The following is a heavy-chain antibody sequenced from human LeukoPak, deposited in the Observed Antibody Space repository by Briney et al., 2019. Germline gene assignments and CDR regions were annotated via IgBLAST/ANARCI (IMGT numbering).Heavy chain of an antibody. V-gene: IGHV3-48*02. Sequence: GGSLRLSCAASGFTFSSYSMNWVRQAPGKGLEWVSYISSSSSTIYYADSVKGRFTISRDNAKNSLYLQMNSLRDEDTAVYYCARGVSSSSSVGLNWFDPWGQGTLVTVSS. CDR3: ARGVSSSSSVGLNWFDP. CDR1: GFTFSSYS. CDR2: ISSSSSTI. J-gene: IGHJ5*02. D-gene: IGHD6-6*01.